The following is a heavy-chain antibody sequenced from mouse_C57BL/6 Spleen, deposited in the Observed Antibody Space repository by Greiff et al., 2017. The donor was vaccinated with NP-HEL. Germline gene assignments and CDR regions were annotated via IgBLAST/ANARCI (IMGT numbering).Heavy chain of an antibody. CDR2: IYPGGGYT. CDR3: ARRTGTWYFDV. Sequence: QVQLQQSGAELVRPGTSVKMSCKASGYTFTNYWIGWAKQRPGYGLEWIGDIYPGGGYTNYNEKFKGKATLTADKSSSTAYMQFSSLTSEDSAIYYCARRTGTWYFDVWGTGTTVTVSS. D-gene: IGHD4-1*01. J-gene: IGHJ1*03. V-gene: IGHV1-63*01. CDR1: GYTFTNYW.